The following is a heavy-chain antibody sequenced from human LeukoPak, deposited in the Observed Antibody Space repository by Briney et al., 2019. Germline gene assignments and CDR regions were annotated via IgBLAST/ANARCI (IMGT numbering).Heavy chain of an antibody. CDR2: IYPGDSDS. CDR1: GYSFTSYW. D-gene: IGHD3-16*01. J-gene: IGHJ3*02. CDR3: ARTIGASPDAFDI. V-gene: IGHV5-51*01. Sequence: GESLKISCKGSGYSFTSYWIGWVRQMPGKGLEWMGIIYPGDSDSRYNPSFQGQVTISADKSISTAYLQWSSLKASDTAMYYCARTIGASPDAFDIWGQGTMVTVSS.